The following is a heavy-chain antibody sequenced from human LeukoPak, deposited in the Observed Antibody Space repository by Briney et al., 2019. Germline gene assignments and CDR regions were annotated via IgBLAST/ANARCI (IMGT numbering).Heavy chain of an antibody. CDR2: ISWNSGSI. V-gene: IGHV3-9*01. J-gene: IGHJ4*02. Sequence: GRSLRLSCATSGFTFDDYAMHWVRQAPGKGLEWVSGISWNSGSIGYADSVKGRFTIFRDNAKNSLYLQMNSLRAEDTALYYCAKATSEYYFDYWGQGTLVTVSS. CDR3: AKATSEYYFDY. CDR1: GFTFDDYA.